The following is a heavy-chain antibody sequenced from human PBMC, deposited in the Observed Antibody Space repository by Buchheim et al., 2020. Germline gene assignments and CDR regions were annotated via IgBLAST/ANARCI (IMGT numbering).Heavy chain of an antibody. J-gene: IGHJ3*02. CDR2: ISSSSSTI. V-gene: IGHV3-48*02. D-gene: IGHD3-22*01. CDR1: GFTFSSYS. CDR3: ARVGQYYYDSSGYSHDAFDI. Sequence: EVQLVESGGGLVQPGGSLRLSCAASGFTFSSYSMNWVRQAPGKGLEWVSYISSSSSTIYYADSVKGRFTISRDNAKNSLYLQMNSLRDEDTAVYYCARVGQYYYDSSGYSHDAFDIWGQGT.